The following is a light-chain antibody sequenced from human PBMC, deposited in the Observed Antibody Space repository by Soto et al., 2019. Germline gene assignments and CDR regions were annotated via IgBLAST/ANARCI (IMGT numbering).Light chain of an antibody. CDR1: NIGSKS. Sequence: SYELTQAPSVSVAPGKTASITCGGTNIGSKSVHWYQQKPGQAPILVIYYDSDRPSGIPERFSGSNSGNTATLTISRVEAEDEADYYCQVWDSSSDAVFGGGTQLTVL. J-gene: IGLJ7*01. CDR3: QVWDSSSDAV. CDR2: YDS. V-gene: IGLV3-21*04.